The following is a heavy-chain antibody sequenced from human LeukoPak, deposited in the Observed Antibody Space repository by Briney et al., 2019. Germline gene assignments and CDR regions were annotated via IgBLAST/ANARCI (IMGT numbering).Heavy chain of an antibody. CDR3: ARRSREVDY. V-gene: IGHV3-11*01. CDR2: ISRSGDSF. CDR1: GFTFSDYY. Sequence: PGGPLRLSCAGSGFTFSDYYMSWIRQAPGKGLEWVSFISRSGDSFDYADSVRGRFTISRDNAKNSLYLQMNSLRAEDSAVYYCARRSREVDYWGQGTLVTVSS. J-gene: IGHJ4*02.